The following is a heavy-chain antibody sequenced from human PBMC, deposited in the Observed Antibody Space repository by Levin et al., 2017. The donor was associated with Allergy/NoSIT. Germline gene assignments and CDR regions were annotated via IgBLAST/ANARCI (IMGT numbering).Heavy chain of an antibody. D-gene: IGHD5-12*01. CDR1: GGSISSSSYY. Sequence: SETLSLTCTVSGGSISSSSYYWGWIRQPPGKGLEWIGSIYYSGSTYYNPSLKSRVTISVDTSKNQFSLKLSSVTAADTAVYYCARQGNSGYDLLAAFDIWGQGTMVTVSS. CDR3: ARQGNSGYDLLAAFDI. J-gene: IGHJ3*02. CDR2: IYYSGST. V-gene: IGHV4-39*01.